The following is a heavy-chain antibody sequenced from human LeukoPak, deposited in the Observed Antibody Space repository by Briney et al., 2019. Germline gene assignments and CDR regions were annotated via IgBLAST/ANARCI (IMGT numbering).Heavy chain of an antibody. CDR3: ARARGGFDFDI. J-gene: IGHJ3*02. V-gene: IGHV3-23*01. Sequence: GASLRLSCAASRFTFNSYGMSWVRQAPGKGLEWVSAITGSGTTTYYADSVRGRFSISRDNSRNTLYLQMSSLRAEDTAVFYCARARGGFDFDIWGQGTMVTVSS. D-gene: IGHD6-25*01. CDR2: ITGSGTTT. CDR1: RFTFNSYG.